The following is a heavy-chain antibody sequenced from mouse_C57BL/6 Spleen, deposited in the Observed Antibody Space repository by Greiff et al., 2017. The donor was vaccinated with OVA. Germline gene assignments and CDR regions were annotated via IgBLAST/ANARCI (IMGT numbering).Heavy chain of an antibody. CDR1: GYSFTDYN. CDR3: AIPYYYGSSYWYFDV. V-gene: IGHV1-39*01. D-gene: IGHD1-1*01. CDR2: INPNYGTT. J-gene: IGHJ1*03. Sequence: VQLQQSGPELVKPGASVKISCKASGYSFTDYNMNWVKQSNGKSLEWIGVINPNYGTTSYNQKFKGKATLTVEQSSSTAYMQLNSLTSEDSAVYDCAIPYYYGSSYWYFDVWGTGTTVTVSS.